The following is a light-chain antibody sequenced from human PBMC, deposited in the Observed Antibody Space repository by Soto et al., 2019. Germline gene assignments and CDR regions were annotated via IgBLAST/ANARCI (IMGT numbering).Light chain of an antibody. V-gene: IGLV1-51*01. CDR3: GTWDNSLGVVV. CDR1: SSNIGKNY. CDR2: DNN. J-gene: IGLJ2*01. Sequence: QSVLTQPPSMSAAPGQKVTFSCSGSSSNIGKNYVSWYQQFPGTAPKLLIYDNNKRPPGIPDRFSGSKSGTSATLGITGLQTGDEADYFCGTWDNSLGVVVFGGGTKLTVL.